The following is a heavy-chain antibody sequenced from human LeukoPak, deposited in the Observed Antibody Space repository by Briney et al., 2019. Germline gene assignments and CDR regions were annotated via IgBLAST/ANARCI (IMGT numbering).Heavy chain of an antibody. Sequence: GGSLRLSCAASRYTFSSYGMSWVRQAPGKGLEWVSAISGSGGSTYYADSVKGRFTISRDNSKNTLYLQMNSLRAEDTAVYYCARCSGWAFKNWGQGTLVTVSS. CDR2: ISGSGGST. D-gene: IGHD6-19*01. CDR3: ARCSGWAFKN. J-gene: IGHJ4*02. CDR1: RYTFSSYG. V-gene: IGHV3-23*01.